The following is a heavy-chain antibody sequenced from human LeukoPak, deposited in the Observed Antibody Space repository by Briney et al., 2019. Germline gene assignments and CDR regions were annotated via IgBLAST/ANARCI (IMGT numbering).Heavy chain of an antibody. D-gene: IGHD3-10*01. CDR1: GFIVNRNY. CDR3: ASGSGSYRTPYYYMDV. V-gene: IGHV3-53*01. J-gene: IGHJ6*03. CDR2: IYSGGST. Sequence: GGSLRLSCAASGFIVNRNYMSWVRQAPGKGLEWVSVIYSGGSTDYADSVKGRFTLSRDNSKNTLYLQMNTLRPEDTAVYYCASGSGSYRTPYYYMDVWGKGTTVTVSS.